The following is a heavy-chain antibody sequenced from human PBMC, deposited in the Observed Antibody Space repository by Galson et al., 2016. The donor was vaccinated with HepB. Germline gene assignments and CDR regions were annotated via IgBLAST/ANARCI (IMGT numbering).Heavy chain of an antibody. V-gene: IGHV1-69*01. J-gene: IGHJ5*02. CDR2: FIPISKTT. CDR3: ARGRRISIFGVVTSWFDR. Sequence: QSGAEVKKPGSSVKVFCQASGGTFTTYTVSWVRQAPGQGLEWIGGFIPISKTTNYAQKFQGRLTFTADESRSTVYMELSSLKSEDTAVYFCARGRRISIFGVVTSWFDRWGQGTQIIVSS. CDR1: GGTFTTYT. D-gene: IGHD3-3*01.